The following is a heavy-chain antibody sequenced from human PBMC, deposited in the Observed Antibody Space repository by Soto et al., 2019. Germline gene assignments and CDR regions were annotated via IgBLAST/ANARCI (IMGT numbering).Heavy chain of an antibody. CDR1: GXXXXXXX. CDR2: INHSGST. Sequence: QVQLQQWGAGLLKPSETLSLTCAVYGXXXXXXXXXXXRXPPXKGLEWIGEINHSGSTNYNPSLKSRVTISVDMSKNQFSLKLXSXTAXXXAXXXXXXXXXXXXXXXXXXXXIDXWGQGTLVTVSS. V-gene: IGHV4-34*01. J-gene: IGHJ4*02. CDR3: XXXXXXXXXXXXXXXXIDX.